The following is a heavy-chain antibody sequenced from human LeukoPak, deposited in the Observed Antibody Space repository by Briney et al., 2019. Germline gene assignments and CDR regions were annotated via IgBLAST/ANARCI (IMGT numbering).Heavy chain of an antibody. D-gene: IGHD1-14*01. V-gene: IGHV3-74*01. CDR2: IKTDGSRT. CDR3: AKNRIGNQLPRVFDY. CDR1: GFTFSNYW. J-gene: IGHJ4*02. Sequence: GGSLRLSCVASGFTFSNYWMHWVRQAPGKGLVWVSRIKTDGSRTNYADSVKGRFTISRDNSKNTLYLQMNSLRAEDTAVYYCAKNRIGNQLPRVFDYWGQGTLVTVSS.